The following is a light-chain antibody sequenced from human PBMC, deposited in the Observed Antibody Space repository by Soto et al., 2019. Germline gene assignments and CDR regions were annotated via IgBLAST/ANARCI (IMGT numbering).Light chain of an antibody. Sequence: DIQMTQSPSSLSASVGDRVTITCRASQSISSYLNWYQQKPGKAPKLLIYAASSLQSGVPSRFSGSGSGTDFTLTIRRLEPEDFAVYFCQHYVYPQWTFGPGTKVDIK. CDR2: AAS. CDR1: QSISSY. J-gene: IGKJ1*01. CDR3: QHYVYPQWT. V-gene: IGKV1-39*01.